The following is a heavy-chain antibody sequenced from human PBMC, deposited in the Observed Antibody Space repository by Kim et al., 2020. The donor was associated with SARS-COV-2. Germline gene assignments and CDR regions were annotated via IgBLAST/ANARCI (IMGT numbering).Heavy chain of an antibody. CDR2: IYYSGNT. V-gene: IGHV4-61*01. CDR3: ARAPNDFWSGYPYYFDY. J-gene: IGHJ4*02. D-gene: IGHD3-3*01. Sequence: SETLSLTCTVSGGSVSSGSYFWSWIRQPPGKGLEWIGYIYYSGNTNHNPSLKSGVTMSVDTSKNQFSVKLRSVTAADTAVYYCARAPNDFWSGYPYYFDYWGQGTLVTVSS. CDR1: GGSVSSGSYF.